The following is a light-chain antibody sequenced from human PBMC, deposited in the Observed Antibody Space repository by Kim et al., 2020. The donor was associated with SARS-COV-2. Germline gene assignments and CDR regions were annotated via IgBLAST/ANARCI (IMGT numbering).Light chain of an antibody. V-gene: IGKV1-5*03. CDR1: QTISNW. CDR2: KAS. CDR3: QQYNSS. Sequence: STLSASVGDRVTITCRASQTISNWLAWYQQKPGKAPKLLIYKASSLESGVPSRFSGSGSGTEFTLTISSLQPDDFATYYCQQYNSSFGQGTKLEI. J-gene: IGKJ2*01.